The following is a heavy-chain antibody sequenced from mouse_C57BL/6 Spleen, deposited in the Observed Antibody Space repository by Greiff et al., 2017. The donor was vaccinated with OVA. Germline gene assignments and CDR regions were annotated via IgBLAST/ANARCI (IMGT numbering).Heavy chain of an antibody. CDR2: INPSTGGT. V-gene: IGHV1-42*01. CDR1: GYSFTGYY. J-gene: IGHJ4*01. CDR3: ARWGPGYAMDD. Sequence: VQLQQSGPELVKPGASVKISCKASGYSFTGYYMNWVKQSPEKSLEWIGEINPSTGGTTYNQKFKAKATLTVDTSSSTAYMQLKSLTSEDSAVYYCARWGPGYAMDDWGQGTSVTVSS.